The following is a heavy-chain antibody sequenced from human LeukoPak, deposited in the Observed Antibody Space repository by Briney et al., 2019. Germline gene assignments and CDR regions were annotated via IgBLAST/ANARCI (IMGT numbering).Heavy chain of an antibody. V-gene: IGHV1-2*02. CDR2: INPNSGGT. D-gene: IGHD6-19*01. Sequence: ASVKVSCKASGYTFTSYGISWVRQAPGQGLEWMGWINPNSGGTNYAQKFQGRVTMTRDTSISTAYMELSRLRSDDTAVYYCARDIAVAEDYWGQGTLVTVSS. CDR1: GYTFTSYG. J-gene: IGHJ4*02. CDR3: ARDIAVAEDY.